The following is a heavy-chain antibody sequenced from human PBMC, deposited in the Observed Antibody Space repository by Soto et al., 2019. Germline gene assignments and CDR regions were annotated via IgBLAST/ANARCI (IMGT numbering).Heavy chain of an antibody. CDR2: ISYDGTIK. J-gene: IGHJ6*02. V-gene: IGHV3-30*18. CDR1: GFTFSTYG. Sequence: QVQLVESGGGEVQPGRSLTISCAASGFTFSTYGMHWVRQTPGKGLEWVAVISYDGTIKFYSDSVKGRFTTSRDNFKNTLTLQMNSLRADDTAVYSCAKDLQSYGDYDYYCYGMDVWGLGTRVTVAS. D-gene: IGHD4-17*01. CDR3: AKDLQSYGDYDYYCYGMDV.